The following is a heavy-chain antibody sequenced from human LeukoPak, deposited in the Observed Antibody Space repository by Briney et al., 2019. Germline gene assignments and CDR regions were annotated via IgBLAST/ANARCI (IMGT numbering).Heavy chain of an antibody. J-gene: IGHJ5*02. V-gene: IGHV4-39*01. CDR2: IYYSGST. CDR3: ARSYDFWSGHTRVYNWFDP. D-gene: IGHD3-3*01. CDR1: GGSISSSSYY. Sequence: PSETLSLTCTVSGGSISSSSYYWGWIRQPPGKGLEWIGSIYYSGSTYYNPSLKSRVTISVDTSKNQFSLKLSSVTAADTAVYYCARSYDFWSGHTRVYNWFDPWGQGTLVTVSS.